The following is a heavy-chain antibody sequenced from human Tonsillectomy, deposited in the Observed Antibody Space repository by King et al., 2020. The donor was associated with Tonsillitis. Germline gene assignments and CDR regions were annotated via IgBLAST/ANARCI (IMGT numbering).Heavy chain of an antibody. J-gene: IGHJ3*02. CDR1: GYSFTTHW. V-gene: IGHV5-51*01. CDR3: ATRPDAFDI. Sequence: VQLVQSGAEVKKPGESLKISCKTSGYSFTTHWIGWVRQMPGKGLEWMGIIYPADSDTRYSPSFQGQVTISADKSISAAYLQWSSLKASDTAMYYCATRPDAFDIWRQGTMVTVSS. CDR2: IYPADSDT.